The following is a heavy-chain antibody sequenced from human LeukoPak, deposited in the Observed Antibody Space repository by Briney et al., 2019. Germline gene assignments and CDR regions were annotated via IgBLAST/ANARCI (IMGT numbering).Heavy chain of an antibody. CDR2: ISYSGSA. CDR1: GGSISSGGYY. V-gene: IGHV4-30-4*01. J-gene: IGHJ6*02. Sequence: SQTPSLTCTVSGGSISSGGYYWSWIRQPPGKALEWIAYISYSGSAYYNPSLKSRVTISIETSKNQFSRKVNSVTAADKAMYYCARIMAVSYGMDVWGQGTTVTVSS. D-gene: IGHD3-16*01. CDR3: ARIMAVSYGMDV.